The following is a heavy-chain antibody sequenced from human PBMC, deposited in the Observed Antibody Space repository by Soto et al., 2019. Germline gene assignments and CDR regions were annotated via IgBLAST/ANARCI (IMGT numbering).Heavy chain of an antibody. V-gene: IGHV3-23*01. CDR1: GFTFSNYA. D-gene: IGHD6-13*01. CDR3: AKDQGSSWYEIDY. J-gene: IGHJ4*02. Sequence: EVQLLESGGGLVQPGGSLRLSCAASGFTFSNYAVTWVRQAPGKGLEWVSTISGSGGSTYYEDTVKGRFTISRDNSKNTLYLQMNSLRAEDSAVYSCAKDQGSSWYEIDYWGQGTLVTVSS. CDR2: ISGSGGST.